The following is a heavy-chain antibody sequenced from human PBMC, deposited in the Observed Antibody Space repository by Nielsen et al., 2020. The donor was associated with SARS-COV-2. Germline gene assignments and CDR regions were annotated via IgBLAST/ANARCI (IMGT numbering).Heavy chain of an antibody. CDR3: ARIGKSEGIDY. D-gene: IGHD6-13*01. J-gene: IGHJ4*02. Sequence: ESLKISCTVSGGSISSYYWSWIRQPPGKGLEWIGYIYYSGSTNYNPSLKSRVTISVDTSKNQFSLKLSSVTAADTAVYYCARIGKSEGIDYWGQGTLVTVSS. V-gene: IGHV4-59*08. CDR2: IYYSGST. CDR1: GGSISSYY.